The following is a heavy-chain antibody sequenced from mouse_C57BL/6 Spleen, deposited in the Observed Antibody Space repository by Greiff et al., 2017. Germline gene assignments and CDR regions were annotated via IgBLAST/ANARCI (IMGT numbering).Heavy chain of an antibody. D-gene: IGHD2-2*01. Sequence: DVMLVESGGGLVQPGGSLKLSCAASGFTFSDYGMAWVRQAPRKGPAWVAFISNLAYSIYYADTVTGRFTISRENAKNTLYLEMSSLRSEDTAMYYCARGRLRGYFDVWGTGTTVTVSS. CDR1: GFTFSDYG. CDR2: ISNLAYSI. CDR3: ARGRLRGYFDV. J-gene: IGHJ1*03. V-gene: IGHV5-15*01.